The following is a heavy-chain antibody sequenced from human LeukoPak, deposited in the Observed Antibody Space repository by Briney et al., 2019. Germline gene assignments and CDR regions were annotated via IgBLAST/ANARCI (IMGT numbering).Heavy chain of an antibody. CDR2: INSDGSTT. V-gene: IGHV3-74*01. J-gene: IGHJ4*02. CDR1: GFTFSGLW. Sequence: PGGSLRLSCAASGFTFSGLWMHWVRQAPGKGLVWVARINSDGSTTNYADSVKGRFTTSRDNAKNTLYLQMNSLRVEDTALYYCARLGYDSSGYHPFDYWGQGTLVTVSS. D-gene: IGHD3-22*01. CDR3: ARLGYDSSGYHPFDY.